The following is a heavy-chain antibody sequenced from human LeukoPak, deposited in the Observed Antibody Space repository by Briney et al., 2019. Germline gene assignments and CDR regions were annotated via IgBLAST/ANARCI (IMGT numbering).Heavy chain of an antibody. J-gene: IGHJ4*02. CDR1: GXSFTSYC. V-gene: IGHV5-10-1*01. CDR2: IDPSDSYT. Sequence: GESLKISFKGSGXSFTSYCISWVRQMPGKGLEWMGRIDPSDSYTNYSPSFQGHVTISADKSISTAYLQWSSLKASDTAMYYCARHSYFGAVFGYWGQGTLVTVSS. CDR3: ARHSYFGAVFGY. D-gene: IGHD3-10*01.